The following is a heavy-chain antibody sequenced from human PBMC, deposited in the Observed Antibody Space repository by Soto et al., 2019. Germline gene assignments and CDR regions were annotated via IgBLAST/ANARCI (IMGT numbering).Heavy chain of an antibody. CDR3: AKDGEWFGELYY. CDR2: ISGSGGST. V-gene: IGHV3-23*01. CDR1: GFTFSSYA. D-gene: IGHD3-10*01. J-gene: IGHJ4*02. Sequence: EVQLLESGGGLVQPGGSLRLSCAASGFTFSSYAMSWVRQAPGKGLEWVSAISGSGGSTYYADSVKGQFTISRDNSKNTLYLQMNSLRAEDTAVYYCAKDGEWFGELYYWGQGTLVTVSS.